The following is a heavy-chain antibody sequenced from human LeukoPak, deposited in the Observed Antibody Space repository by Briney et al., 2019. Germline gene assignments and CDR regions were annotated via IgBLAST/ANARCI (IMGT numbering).Heavy chain of an antibody. CDR3: AREPNPYGSYFDY. Sequence: GGSLRLSCAASGFTFNNYGMHWVRQAPGKGLEWVSSISSSSSYIYYADSVKGRFTISRDNAKNSLYLQMNSLRAEDTAVYYCAREPNPYGSYFDYWGQGTLVTVSS. D-gene: IGHD4-17*01. V-gene: IGHV3-21*01. J-gene: IGHJ4*02. CDR1: GFTFNNYG. CDR2: ISSSSSYI.